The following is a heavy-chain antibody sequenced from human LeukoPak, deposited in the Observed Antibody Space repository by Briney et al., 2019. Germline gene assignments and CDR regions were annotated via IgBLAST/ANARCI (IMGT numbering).Heavy chain of an antibody. J-gene: IGHJ6*02. CDR3: ARDASYSSGWYYRYYYYGMDV. V-gene: IGHV3-30-3*01. Sequence: QTGGSLRLSCAASGFTFSSYAMHWVRQAPGRGLEWVAVISYDGSNKYYADSVKGRFTISRDNSKNTLYLQMNSLRAEDTAVYYCARDASYSSGWYYRYYYYGMDVWGQGTTVTVSS. CDR1: GFTFSSYA. D-gene: IGHD6-19*01. CDR2: ISYDGSNK.